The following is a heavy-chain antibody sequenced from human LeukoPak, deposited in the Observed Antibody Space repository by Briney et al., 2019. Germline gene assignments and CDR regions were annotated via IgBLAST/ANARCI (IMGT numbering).Heavy chain of an antibody. D-gene: IGHD6-19*01. CDR1: RFTFSSYA. CDR3: ATDRVAGRRPLLELGY. V-gene: IGHV3-23*01. Sequence: GGSLRLSCAASRFTFSSYAMSWVRQAPGKGLEWVSSISASGSNTYYADSVKGRFTISRDNSKSTLYLQMNSLRAEDTAIYYCATDRVAGRRPLLELGYWGQGTLVTVSS. J-gene: IGHJ4*02. CDR2: ISASGSNT.